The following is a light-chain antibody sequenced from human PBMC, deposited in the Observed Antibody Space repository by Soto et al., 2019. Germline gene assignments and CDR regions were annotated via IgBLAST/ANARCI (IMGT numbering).Light chain of an antibody. Sequence: QSALTQPASVSGSPGQSITISCTGTSSDIGNYDFVSWYQQVPGTAPKAMIYEVSRRPSGVSNRVSGSKSGNTASLTISGLQAEDESYYYCSSYTTSTSFILFGGGTTLTVL. CDR3: SSYTTSTSFIL. CDR1: SSDIGNYDF. CDR2: EVS. J-gene: IGLJ2*01. V-gene: IGLV2-14*01.